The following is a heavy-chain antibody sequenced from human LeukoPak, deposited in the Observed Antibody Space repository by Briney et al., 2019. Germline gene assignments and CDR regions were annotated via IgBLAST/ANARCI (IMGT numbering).Heavy chain of an antibody. D-gene: IGHD2-21*02. CDR3: ARGHPLLDY. V-gene: IGHV4-34*01. CDR2: INHSGGT. Sequence: SSETLSLTCAVYGGPFSGYYWTWIRQPPGKGLEWIGEINHSGGTNYNPSLKSRVTISVDTSKNQFSLKLSSVTAADTAVYYCARGHPLLDYWGQGTLVTVSS. CDR1: GGPFSGYY. J-gene: IGHJ4*02.